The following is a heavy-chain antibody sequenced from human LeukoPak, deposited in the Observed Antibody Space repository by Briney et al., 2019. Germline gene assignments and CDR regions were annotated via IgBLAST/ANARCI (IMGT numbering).Heavy chain of an antibody. CDR1: GGSISSYY. V-gene: IGHV4-59*01. D-gene: IGHD5-24*01. CDR3: ARGGDGYSSGTYWYFDL. Sequence: KSSETLSLTCTVSGGSISSYYWTWIRQPPGKRMEWIGYIYYRGSTNYNPSLKSRVTISVDTSKNQFSLNLNSVTAADTAVYYCARGGDGYSSGTYWYFDLWGRGTLVTVSS. CDR2: IYYRGST. J-gene: IGHJ2*01.